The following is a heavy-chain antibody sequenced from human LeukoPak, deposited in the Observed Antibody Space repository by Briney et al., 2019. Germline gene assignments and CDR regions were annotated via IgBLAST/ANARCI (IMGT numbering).Heavy chain of an antibody. V-gene: IGHV1-18*01. J-gene: IGHJ4*02. Sequence: ASVKVSCKASGYPFSMSTIAWVRQAPGQGLEWMGFISADNGNTIYAQKFQGRVTMTTDISTSTAYMDLRSLRRDDTAVYYCARCGPSVTMFFDYWGQGTLVTVSS. D-gene: IGHD4-17*01. CDR1: GYPFSMST. CDR2: ISADNGNT. CDR3: ARCGPSVTMFFDY.